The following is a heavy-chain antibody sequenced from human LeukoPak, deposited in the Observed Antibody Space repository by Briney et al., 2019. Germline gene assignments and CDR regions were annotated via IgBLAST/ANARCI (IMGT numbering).Heavy chain of an antibody. Sequence: PGGSLRLSCATSGFTFSTYAMTWFRQAPGKGLEWVSGISGSGSNTYYADSVKGRFTISRDKSKNTLFLQMNSLRAEDTAVYFCAKFGGVVSTAPRRYMDVWGKGTTVTVSS. CDR1: GFTFSTYA. CDR3: AKFGGVVSTAPRRYMDV. V-gene: IGHV3-23*01. D-gene: IGHD3-16*01. J-gene: IGHJ6*03. CDR2: ISGSGSNT.